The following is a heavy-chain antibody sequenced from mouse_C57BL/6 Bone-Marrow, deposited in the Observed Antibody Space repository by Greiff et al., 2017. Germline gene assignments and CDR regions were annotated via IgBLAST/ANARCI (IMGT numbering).Heavy chain of an antibody. CDR1: GFTFSDYG. D-gene: IGHD2-5*01. J-gene: IGHJ2*01. V-gene: IGHV5-17*01. Sequence: VQLKESGGGLVKPGGSLKLSCAASGFTFSDYGMHWVRQAPEKGLEWVAYISSGSSTIDSADTVKGRFTISRDNAKNTLFLQMTSLRSEDTAMYYCARTYYSNYGYFDDWGQGTTLTVSS. CDR2: ISSGSSTI. CDR3: ARTYYSNYGYFDD.